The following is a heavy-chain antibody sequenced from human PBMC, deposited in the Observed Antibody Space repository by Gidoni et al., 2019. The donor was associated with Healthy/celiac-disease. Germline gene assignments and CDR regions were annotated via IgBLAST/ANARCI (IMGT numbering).Heavy chain of an antibody. V-gene: IGHV3-11*06. D-gene: IGHD6-6*01. CDR1: GLTFSDYY. J-gene: IGHJ6*02. CDR2: ISSSSSYT. Sequence: QVQLVEPGGGWVKPGGSRRLYCAASGLTFSDYYMSWIRQAPGKWLEWVSYISSSSSYTNYADSMKGRFTISRDNAKNSLYLQMNSLRAEDTAVYYCAREGGSSHHYYYGMDVWGQGTTVTVSS. CDR3: AREGGSSHHYYYGMDV.